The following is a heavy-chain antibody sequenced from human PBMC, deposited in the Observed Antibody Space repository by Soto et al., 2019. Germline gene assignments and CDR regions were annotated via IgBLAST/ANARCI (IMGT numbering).Heavy chain of an antibody. CDR1: GYTFTSYG. J-gene: IGHJ4*02. CDR2: INAGNGNT. D-gene: IGHD3-10*01. Sequence: ASVKVSFKASGYTFTSYGISWVRQAPGQGLEWMGWINAGNGNTKYSQKFQGRVTITRDTSASTAYMELSSLRSEDTAVYYCARDYYGSGSYLYVYWGQGTLVTVSS. CDR3: ARDYYGSGSYLYVY. V-gene: IGHV1-3*01.